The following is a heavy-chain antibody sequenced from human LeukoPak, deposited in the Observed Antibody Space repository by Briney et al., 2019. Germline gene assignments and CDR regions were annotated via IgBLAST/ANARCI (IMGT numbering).Heavy chain of an antibody. J-gene: IGHJ6*03. CDR1: GGSISSSSYY. CDR2: IYYSGST. D-gene: IGHD3-10*01. Sequence: PSETLSLTCTVSGGSISSSSYYWGWIRQPPGKGLEWIGYIYYSGSTNYNPSLKSRVTISVDTSKNQFSLKLSSVTAADTAVYYCARVTSLGEFIHDYYYYYYMDVWGKGTTVTISS. CDR3: ARVTSLGEFIHDYYYYYYMDV. V-gene: IGHV4-61*05.